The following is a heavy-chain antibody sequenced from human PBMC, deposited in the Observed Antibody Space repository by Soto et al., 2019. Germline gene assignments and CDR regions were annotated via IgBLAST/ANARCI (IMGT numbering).Heavy chain of an antibody. V-gene: IGHV5-51*01. J-gene: IGHJ6*02. D-gene: IGHD6-13*01. CDR2: IYPGDSDT. CDR3: XSGRIAAAGDYYYGMDV. Sequence: PGESLKISCTGSGYSFTSYWIGWVRQMPGKGLEWMGIIYPGDSDTRYSPSFQGQVTISADKSISTAYLQWSSLKASDTAMYYCXSGRIAAAGDYYYGMDVWGQGTTVTVSS. CDR1: GYSFTSYW.